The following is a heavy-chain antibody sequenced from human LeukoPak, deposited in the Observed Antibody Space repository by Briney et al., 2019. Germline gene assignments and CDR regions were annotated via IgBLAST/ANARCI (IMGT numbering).Heavy chain of an antibody. CDR3: ARPKFSGWYDRFDP. V-gene: IGHV1-18*01. CDR1: GYTFTSYG. D-gene: IGHD6-19*01. Sequence: GASVKVSCKASGYTFTSYGISWVRQAPGQGLEWMGWISAYNGNTNYAQKLQGRVTMTTDTSTSTAYMELRSLRSDDTAVYYRARPKFSGWYDRFDPWGQGTLVTVSS. CDR2: ISAYNGNT. J-gene: IGHJ5*02.